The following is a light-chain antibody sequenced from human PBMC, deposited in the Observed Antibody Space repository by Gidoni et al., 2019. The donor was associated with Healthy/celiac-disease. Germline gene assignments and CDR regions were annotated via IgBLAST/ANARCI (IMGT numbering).Light chain of an antibody. CDR1: QRVSSN. Sequence: EILMTQSPATLSVSPGERATLACRSSQRVSSNLAWYQQKPGQAPMLLIYGASTRATGIPARFSGSGSGTEFTLTISSLQSADFAVYYCQQYNNWPPWTFGQGTKVEIK. V-gene: IGKV3-15*01. CDR2: GAS. J-gene: IGKJ1*01. CDR3: QQYNNWPPWT.